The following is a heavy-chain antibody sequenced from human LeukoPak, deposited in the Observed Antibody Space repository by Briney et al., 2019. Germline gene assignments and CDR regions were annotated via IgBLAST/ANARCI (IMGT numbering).Heavy chain of an antibody. V-gene: IGHV3-11*01. Sequence: GGSLRLSCAASGFTFSDYYMGWIRQAPGKGLEWVSYISSSGRTIYYADSVKGRFTVSRDNAKNSLYLQMNSLRAEDTAVYYCARQWSYWGQGTLVTVSS. CDR2: ISSSGRTI. CDR1: GFTFSDYY. J-gene: IGHJ4*02. D-gene: IGHD2-8*01. CDR3: ARQWSY.